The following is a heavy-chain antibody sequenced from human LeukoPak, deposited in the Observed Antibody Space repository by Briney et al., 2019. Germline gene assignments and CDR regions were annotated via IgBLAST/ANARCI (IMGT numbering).Heavy chain of an antibody. J-gene: IGHJ4*02. Sequence: GASVKVSCKASGGTFSSYAISWVRQAPGQGLEWMGWINPNSGGTNYAQKFQGRVTMTRDTSISTAYMELSRLRSDDTAVYYCARDQGATVVMYSFDYWGQGTLVTVSS. D-gene: IGHD4-23*01. CDR2: INPNSGGT. CDR3: ARDQGATVVMYSFDY. CDR1: GGTFSSYA. V-gene: IGHV1-2*02.